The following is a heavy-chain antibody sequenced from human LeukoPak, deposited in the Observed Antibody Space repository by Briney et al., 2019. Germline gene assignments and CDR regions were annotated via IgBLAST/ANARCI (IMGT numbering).Heavy chain of an antibody. Sequence: GASVKVSCKASGYTFTGYYMHWVRQAPGQGLEWMGRINPNSGGTNYAQKFQGRVTMTRDTSISAAYMELSRLISDDTAVYYCARPAVITDAFDIWGQGTMVTVSS. V-gene: IGHV1-2*02. J-gene: IGHJ3*02. CDR2: INPNSGGT. D-gene: IGHD2/OR15-2a*01. CDR1: GYTFTGYY. CDR3: ARPAVITDAFDI.